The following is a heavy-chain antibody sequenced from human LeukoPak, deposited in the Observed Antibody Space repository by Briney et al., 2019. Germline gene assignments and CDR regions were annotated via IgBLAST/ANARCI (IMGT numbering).Heavy chain of an antibody. CDR3: AKYLIYGSGRSDFDY. CDR2: IRYDGSNK. D-gene: IGHD3-10*01. J-gene: IGHJ4*02. CDR1: GFTFSSYG. Sequence: GGSLRLSCAASGFTFSSYGMHWVRQAPGKGLEWVAFIRYDGSNKYYADSVKGRFTISRDNSKNTLYLQMNSLRAEDTAVYYCAKYLIYGSGRSDFDYWGQGTLVTVSS. V-gene: IGHV3-30*02.